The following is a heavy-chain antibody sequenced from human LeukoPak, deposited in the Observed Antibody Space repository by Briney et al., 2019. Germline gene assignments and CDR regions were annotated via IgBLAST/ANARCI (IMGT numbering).Heavy chain of an antibody. CDR3: ARHIRRFDP. Sequence: SETLSLTCAVYGGSFSGCYWSWIRQPPGKGLEWIGEINHSGSTNYNPSLKSRVTISVDTSKNQFSLKLSSVTAADTAVYYCARHIRRFDPWGQGTLVTVSS. J-gene: IGHJ5*02. CDR2: INHSGST. CDR1: GGSFSGCY. V-gene: IGHV4-34*01.